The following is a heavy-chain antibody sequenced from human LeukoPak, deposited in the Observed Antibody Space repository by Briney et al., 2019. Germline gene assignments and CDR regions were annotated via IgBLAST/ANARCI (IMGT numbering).Heavy chain of an antibody. J-gene: IGHJ6*02. Sequence: SETLSLTCAVSGGSISSSNWWSWVRQPPGKGLEWIGEIYHSRSTNYNPSLKSRVTISVDKSKNQFSLKLSSVTAADTAVYYCANPHPGYYDSSGDKPYYYYGMDVWGQGTTVTVSS. CDR2: IYHSRST. CDR1: GGSISSSNW. CDR3: ANPHPGYYDSSGDKPYYYYGMDV. D-gene: IGHD3-22*01. V-gene: IGHV4-4*02.